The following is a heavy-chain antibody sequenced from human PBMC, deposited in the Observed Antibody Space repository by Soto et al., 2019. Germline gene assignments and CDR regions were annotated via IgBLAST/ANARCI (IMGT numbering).Heavy chain of an antibody. D-gene: IGHD2-2*01. CDR1: GGSISGYY. CDR3: SRVGCSNSKCYTRGMDV. Sequence: SETLSLTCTVSGGSISGYYWSWVRQPAGEGLEWAGRIYSDGTTNYSPSLKSRVTMSLDTSKDQFSLHLNSVTAADTAVYYCSRVGCSNSKCYTRGMDVWGQGTTVTVSS. V-gene: IGHV4-4*07. J-gene: IGHJ6*02. CDR2: IYSDGTT.